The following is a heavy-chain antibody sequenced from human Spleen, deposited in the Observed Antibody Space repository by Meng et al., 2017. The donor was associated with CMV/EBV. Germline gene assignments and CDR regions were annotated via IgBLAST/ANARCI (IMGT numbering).Heavy chain of an antibody. D-gene: IGHD2-2*01. CDR3: AKDSSSVGGTYGMDV. CDR2: IYYSGST. J-gene: IGHJ6*02. V-gene: IGHV4-59*01. Sequence: SETLSLTCTVSGGSISSYYWSWIRQPPGKGLEWIGYIYYSGSTNYNPSLKSRVTISVDTSKNQCSLKLSSVTAADTAVYYCAKDSSSVGGTYGMDVWGHGTTVTVSS. CDR1: GGSISSYY.